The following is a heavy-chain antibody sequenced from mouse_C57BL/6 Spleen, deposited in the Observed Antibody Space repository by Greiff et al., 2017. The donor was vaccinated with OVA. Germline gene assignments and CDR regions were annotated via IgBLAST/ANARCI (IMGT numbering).Heavy chain of an antibody. D-gene: IGHD1-1*01. CDR1: GYAFSSSW. CDR3: ARNYYGSSYGYFDV. J-gene: IGHJ1*03. V-gene: IGHV1-82*01. CDR2: IYPGDGDT. Sequence: QVQLQQSGPELVKPGASVKISCKASGYAFSSSWMNWVKQRPGKGLEWIGRIYPGDGDTNYNGKFKGKATLTAAKSSSTAYMQLSSLTSEDSAVYFCARNYYGSSYGYFDVWGTGTTVTVSA.